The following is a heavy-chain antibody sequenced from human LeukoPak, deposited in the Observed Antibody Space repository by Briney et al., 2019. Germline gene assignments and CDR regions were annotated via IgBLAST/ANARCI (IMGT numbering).Heavy chain of an antibody. CDR3: ATDGYYDNSGFSNWFDP. J-gene: IGHJ5*02. CDR2: ISGSGGST. V-gene: IGHV3-23*01. CDR1: GFTFSSYA. Sequence: PGGSLRLSCAASGFTFSSYAMSWVRQAPGKGLEWVSAISGSGGSTYYADSVKGRFTISRDNSKNTLYLQMNSLRAEDTAVYYCATDGYYDNSGFSNWFDPWGQGTLVTVSS. D-gene: IGHD3-22*01.